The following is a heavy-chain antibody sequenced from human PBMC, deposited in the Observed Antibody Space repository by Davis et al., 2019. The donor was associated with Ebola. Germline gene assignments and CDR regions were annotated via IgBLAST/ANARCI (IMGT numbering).Heavy chain of an antibody. J-gene: IGHJ6*03. CDR2: IHSGGST. CDR3: ARDYRRLGGGYYYYYMDV. CDR1: DTSLRGESYY. V-gene: IGHV4-61*10. Sequence: PGGSLRLSCIVSDTSLRGESYYWSWIRQPAGQGLEWIGHIHSGGSTNYNPSLRSRVTISLDTSKTQFSLKLSSVTAANTAVYYCARDYRRLGGGYYYYYMDVWGKGTTVTVSS. D-gene: IGHD3-10*01.